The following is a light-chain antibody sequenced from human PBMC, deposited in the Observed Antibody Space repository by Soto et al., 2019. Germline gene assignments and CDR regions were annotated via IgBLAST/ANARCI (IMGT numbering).Light chain of an antibody. Sequence: DIQMTQSPSSVSALIGDRVTITCRASQGVGSHVNWYQQKPGKAPNLLIHGASNLQSGVPSTFSGSGSGTDFTLTISSLQPEDFATYYCQQYYRAPLTFGGGTKVEIK. CDR3: QQYYRAPLT. V-gene: IGKV1-39*01. CDR1: QGVGSH. CDR2: GAS. J-gene: IGKJ4*01.